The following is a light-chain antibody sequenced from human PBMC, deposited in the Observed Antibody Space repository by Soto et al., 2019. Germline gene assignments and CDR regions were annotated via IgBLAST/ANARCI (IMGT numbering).Light chain of an antibody. Sequence: IQMTQSPSSLSASVGDRVTITCRASQTITRWMAWYQQKPGKAPKLLIYDASTLESGVPSRFSGSRSGTEFTLTIRSLQPDDFAPYYCQQYDSYSPLTFGGGTKV. CDR1: QTITRW. CDR3: QQYDSYSPLT. J-gene: IGKJ4*01. V-gene: IGKV1-5*01. CDR2: DAS.